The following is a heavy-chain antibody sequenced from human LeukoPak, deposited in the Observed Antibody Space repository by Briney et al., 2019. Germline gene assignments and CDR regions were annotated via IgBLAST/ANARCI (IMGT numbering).Heavy chain of an antibody. V-gene: IGHV3-30*03. CDR3: ARGGQLGSGSYFTYYYYGMDV. Sequence: PGGSLRLSCAASGFTFSSYGMHWVRQAPGKGLEWVAVISYDGSNKYYADSVKGRFTISRDNSKNTLYLQMNSLRAEDTAVYYCARGGQLGSGSYFTYYYYGMDVWGQGTTVTVSS. J-gene: IGHJ6*02. CDR2: ISYDGSNK. CDR1: GFTFSSYG. D-gene: IGHD3-10*01.